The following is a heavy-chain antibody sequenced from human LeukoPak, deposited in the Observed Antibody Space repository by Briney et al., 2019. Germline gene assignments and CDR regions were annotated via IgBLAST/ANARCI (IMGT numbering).Heavy chain of an antibody. CDR2: TSAYNGNT. CDR3: AVWFSEEGGVFYFDY. J-gene: IGHJ4*02. D-gene: IGHD3-10*01. CDR1: GYTFTSYG. Sequence: ASVKVSCTASGYTFTSYGISWVRQAPGQGLEWMGWTSAYNGNTNYAQKLQGRVTMTTDTSTSTAYMELRSLRSDDTAVYYCAVWFSEEGGVFYFDYWGQGTLVTVSS. V-gene: IGHV1-18*01.